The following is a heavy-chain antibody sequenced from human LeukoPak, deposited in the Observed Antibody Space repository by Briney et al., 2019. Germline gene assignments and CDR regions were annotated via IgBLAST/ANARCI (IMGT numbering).Heavy chain of an antibody. CDR2: IIPIFGTA. D-gene: IGHD2-2*02. CDR3: ARDCSSTSCYTSWNLFDY. J-gene: IGHJ4*02. V-gene: IGHV1-69*01. Sequence: ASVKVSCKASGGTFSSYAISWVRQAPGQGLEWMGGIIPIFGTANYAQKFRGRVTITADESTSTAYMELSSLRSEDTAVYYCARDCSSTSCYTSWNLFDYWGQGTLVTVSS. CDR1: GGTFSSYA.